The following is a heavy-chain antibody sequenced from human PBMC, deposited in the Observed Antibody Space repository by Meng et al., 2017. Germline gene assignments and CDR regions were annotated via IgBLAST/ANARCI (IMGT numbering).Heavy chain of an antibody. CDR3: ARDLLLWFGELSNYYGMDV. CDR1: GYTFTSYG. Sequence: ASVKVSCKASGYTFTSYGISWVRQAPGQGLEWMGWISAYNGNTNYAQKLQGRVTMTTDTSTSTAYMELRSLRSDDTAVYYCARDLLLWFGELSNYYGMDVWGQGNTVTVSS. J-gene: IGHJ6*02. CDR2: ISAYNGNT. V-gene: IGHV1-18*01. D-gene: IGHD3-10*01.